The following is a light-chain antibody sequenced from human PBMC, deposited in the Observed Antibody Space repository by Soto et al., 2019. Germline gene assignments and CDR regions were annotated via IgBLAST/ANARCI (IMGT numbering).Light chain of an antibody. CDR2: ENN. V-gene: IGLV6-57*04. CDR3: QSSDSGILV. J-gene: IGLJ2*01. Sequence: NFMLTQPHSVSESPGKTITISCSRSSGSIASNYVQWYQQRPGSAPTTVIFENNLRPSGVPDRFSGSIDSSSNSASLTIFGLKTEDEADYYCQSSDSGILVFGGGTQLTVL. CDR1: SGSIASNY.